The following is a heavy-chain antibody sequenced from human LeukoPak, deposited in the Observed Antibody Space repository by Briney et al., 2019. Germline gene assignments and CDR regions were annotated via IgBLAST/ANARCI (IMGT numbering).Heavy chain of an antibody. V-gene: IGHV3-23*01. J-gene: IGHJ4*02. CDR2: ITRFTGTT. D-gene: IGHD4-23*01. CDR3: GRHHYGGSPPVY. CDR1: GFTFSNYA. Sequence: TGGSLRLSCAASGFTFSNYAMTWVRQAPGRGLEWISTITRFTGTTYYADSVKGRFTISRGDSNNTLYLQMNNLRAGDTAVYYCGRHHYGGSPPVYWGQGTLVAVSS.